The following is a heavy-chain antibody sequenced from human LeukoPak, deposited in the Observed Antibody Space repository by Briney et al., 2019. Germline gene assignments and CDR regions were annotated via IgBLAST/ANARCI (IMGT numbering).Heavy chain of an antibody. Sequence: GASVKVSCKASGGTFSSYAISWVRQAPGQGLEWMGGIIPIFGTANYAQKFQGRVTITADESTSTAYMEPSSLRSEDTAVYYCARSTALDIVVVPAAMFWFDPWGQGTLVTVSS. CDR2: IIPIFGTA. CDR1: GGTFSSYA. CDR3: ARSTALDIVVVPAAMFWFDP. D-gene: IGHD2-2*01. J-gene: IGHJ5*02. V-gene: IGHV1-69*01.